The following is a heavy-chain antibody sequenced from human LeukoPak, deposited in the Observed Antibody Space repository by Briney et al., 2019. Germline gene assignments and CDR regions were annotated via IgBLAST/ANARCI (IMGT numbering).Heavy chain of an antibody. D-gene: IGHD2-8*01. CDR3: AKEYDNNWFDP. J-gene: IGHJ5*02. Sequence: GGSLRLSCAASGFTFSSYGMHWVRQAPGKGLEWVAVISYDGSNKYYADPVKGRFTISRDNSKNTLYLQMNSLRAEDTAVYYCAKEYDNNWFDPWGQGTLVTVSS. V-gene: IGHV3-30*18. CDR1: GFTFSSYG. CDR2: ISYDGSNK.